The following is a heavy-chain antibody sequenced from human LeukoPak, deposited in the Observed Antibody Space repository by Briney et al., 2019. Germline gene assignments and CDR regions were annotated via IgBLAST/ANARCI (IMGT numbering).Heavy chain of an antibody. Sequence: SETLSLTCTVSGGSISSYYWGWIRQPPGKGLEWIGSIYYSGSTYYNPSLKSRVTISVDTSKNQFSLKLSSVTAADTAVYYCARAGRSSSWPNYYYGMDVWGQGTTVTVSS. J-gene: IGHJ6*02. CDR1: GGSISSYY. D-gene: IGHD6-13*01. V-gene: IGHV4-39*01. CDR3: ARAGRSSSWPNYYYGMDV. CDR2: IYYSGST.